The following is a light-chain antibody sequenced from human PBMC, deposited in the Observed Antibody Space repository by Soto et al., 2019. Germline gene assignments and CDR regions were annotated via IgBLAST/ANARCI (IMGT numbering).Light chain of an antibody. Sequence: QSALTQPASVSGSPGQSITISCTGTSSDVGSYNLVSWYQQHPGKAPKLMIYEGSKRASVVSNRFSGSTSGNTASLTISGLQAEDEADYYCCSYAGSSTVVFGGGTKLTVL. CDR1: SSDVGSYNL. CDR2: EGS. V-gene: IGLV2-23*01. CDR3: CSYAGSSTVV. J-gene: IGLJ2*01.